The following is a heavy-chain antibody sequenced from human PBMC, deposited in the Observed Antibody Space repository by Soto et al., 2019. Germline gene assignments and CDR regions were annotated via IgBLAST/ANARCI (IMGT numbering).Heavy chain of an antibody. Sequence: QVQLQESGPGLVKPSGTLSLTCAVSSGSIDTTNWWSWVRQPPGKGLEWIGEIFHSGNTYYNPYLASRVTISVDTSKNQCSLNLRSVTAADTAVYYCARRTWGMDVWGQGTTVPVSS. CDR1: SGSIDTTNW. CDR2: IFHSGNT. CDR3: ARRTWGMDV. V-gene: IGHV4-4*02. J-gene: IGHJ6*02. D-gene: IGHD2-8*01.